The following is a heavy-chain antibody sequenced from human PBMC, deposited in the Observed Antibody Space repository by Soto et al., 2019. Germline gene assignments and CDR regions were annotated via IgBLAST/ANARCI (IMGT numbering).Heavy chain of an antibody. CDR2: ISGSGGST. CDR1: GFTFSSYA. J-gene: IGHJ6*03. CDR3: AKGSNMTTVTTGLYYYYYYMDV. V-gene: IGHV3-23*01. Sequence: EVQLLESGGGLVQPGGSLRLSCAASGFTFSSYAMSWVRQAPGKGLEWVSAISGSGGSTYYADSVKGRFTISRDNSKNTLYLQMNSLRAEDTAVYYCAKGSNMTTVTTGLYYYYYYMDVWGKGTTVTVSS. D-gene: IGHD4-17*01.